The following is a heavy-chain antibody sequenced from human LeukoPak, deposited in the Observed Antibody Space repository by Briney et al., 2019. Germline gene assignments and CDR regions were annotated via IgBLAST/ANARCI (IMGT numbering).Heavy chain of an antibody. CDR3: ARDFSTYSSSWDY. J-gene: IGHJ4*02. CDR2: INHSGST. V-gene: IGHV4-34*01. D-gene: IGHD6-13*01. CDR1: GGSFSGYY. Sequence: SETLSLTCAVYGGSFSGYYWSWIRQPPGKGLEWNGEINHSGSTNYNPSLKSRVTISVDTSKNQFSLKLSSVTAADTAVYYCARDFSTYSSSWDYWGQGTLVTVSS.